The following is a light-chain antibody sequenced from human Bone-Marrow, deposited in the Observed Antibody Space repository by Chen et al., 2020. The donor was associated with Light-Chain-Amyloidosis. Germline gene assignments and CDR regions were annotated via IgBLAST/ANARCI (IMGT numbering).Light chain of an antibody. CDR2: SAS. CDR3: QQSYSMSSIT. Sequence: DIQMTQSPSSLSASVGDRVTITCRASQRSSNYLNWYQQKLGIAPKLLIHSASTLQSGVPLRFSGSGSGTDFILTISSVQPEDFAIYYCQQSYSMSSITFGQGTRLEIK. J-gene: IGKJ5*01. CDR1: QRSSNY. V-gene: IGKV1-39*01.